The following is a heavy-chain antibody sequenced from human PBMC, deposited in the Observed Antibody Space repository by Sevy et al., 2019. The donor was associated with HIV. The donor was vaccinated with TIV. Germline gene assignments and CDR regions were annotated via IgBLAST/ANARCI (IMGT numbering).Heavy chain of an antibody. J-gene: IGHJ4*02. V-gene: IGHV3-30*18. CDR3: GKEGMASGPTLLWFAELLYHFDF. D-gene: IGHD3-10*01. CDR2: LSYDGSQK. Sequence: GGSLRLPCAASGFTFSSHGMHWVRRAPGKGLEWVAILSYDGSQKNYAETIKDRFTISRDNYKNTLYLQMNSLRPEDTAIYYCGKEGMASGPTLLWFAELLYHFDFWGQGTLVTVSS. CDR1: GFTFSSHG.